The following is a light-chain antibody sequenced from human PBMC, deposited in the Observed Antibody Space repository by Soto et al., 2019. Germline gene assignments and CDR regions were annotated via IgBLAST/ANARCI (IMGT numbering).Light chain of an antibody. Sequence: IQLTQSPSSLSASVGDRVTITCRASPAIASFLALYQQQPVTAHKPLIYDAATLQSGDPSGCSGNRSGTQYTLTISSLQHEDFATYYCHQLNGSPWTFGQGTKVDIK. CDR3: HQLNGSPWT. V-gene: IGKV1-9*01. J-gene: IGKJ1*01. CDR1: PAIASF. CDR2: DAA.